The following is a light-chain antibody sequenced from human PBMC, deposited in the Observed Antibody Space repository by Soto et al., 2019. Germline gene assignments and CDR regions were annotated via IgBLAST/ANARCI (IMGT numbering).Light chain of an antibody. V-gene: IGKV3-15*01. J-gene: IGKJ2*01. Sequence: EIVMTQSPATLSVSPGERDTLSCRASQSVSSNLAWYQQEPGQAPRLLIYGASTRATGIPARFSGSGSGTEFTLTISSLQSEDFAVHYCQQYNDWPPKNTFGQGTKLEIK. CDR1: QSVSSN. CDR2: GAS. CDR3: QQYNDWPPKNT.